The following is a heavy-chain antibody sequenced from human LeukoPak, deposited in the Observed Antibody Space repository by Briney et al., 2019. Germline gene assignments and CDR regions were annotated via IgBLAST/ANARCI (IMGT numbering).Heavy chain of an antibody. V-gene: IGHV4-61*02. CDR3: ARAGPSNYYDSSGSQGVRYYYYGMDV. CDR2: IYTSGST. CDR1: GGSISSGGYS. D-gene: IGHD3-22*01. J-gene: IGHJ6*02. Sequence: SQTLSLTCAVSGGSISSGGYSWSWIRQPAGKGLEWIGRIYTSGSTNYNPSLKSRVTMSVDTSKNQFSLKLSSVTAADTAVYYCARAGPSNYYDSSGSQGVRYYYYGMDVWGQGTTVTVSS.